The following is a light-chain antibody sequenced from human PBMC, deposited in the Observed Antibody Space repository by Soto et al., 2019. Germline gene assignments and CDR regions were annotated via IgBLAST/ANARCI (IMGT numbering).Light chain of an antibody. J-gene: IGKJ4*01. CDR2: GAS. CDR3: QQYGSSPLT. Sequence: EIVLTQSPGTLSLSPGERATLSCRASQSVSSSFLAWYQQKPGQAPRLRIYGASSRATGIPDRFSGSRSGTDFTLIISRLAPEDVAVYYCQQYGSSPLTFGGGTKVEIK. CDR1: QSVSSSF. V-gene: IGKV3-20*01.